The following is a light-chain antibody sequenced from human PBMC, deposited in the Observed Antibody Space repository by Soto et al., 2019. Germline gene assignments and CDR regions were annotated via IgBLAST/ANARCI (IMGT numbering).Light chain of an antibody. CDR2: DTS. CDR3: MQALQTPSIT. J-gene: IGKJ5*01. CDR1: QGINNY. V-gene: IGKV1-33*01. Sequence: DIQMTQSPSSLSASVGDRVTITCQASQGINNYLNWYQQKPGNAPKLLIFDTSDLETGVPSRFSGRGSGTDFTLKISRVEAEDVGVYYCMQALQTPSITVGQGTRLEIK.